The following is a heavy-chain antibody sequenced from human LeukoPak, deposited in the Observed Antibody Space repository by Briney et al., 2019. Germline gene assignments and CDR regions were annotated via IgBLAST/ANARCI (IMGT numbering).Heavy chain of an antibody. CDR3: AKWGGSGYYESSGRDAFDI. CDR2: ISGSGGST. V-gene: IGHV3-23*01. Sequence: GGSLRLSCAASGFTFSSYAMSWVRQAPGKGLEWVSAISGSGGSTYYADSVKGRFTIPRDNSKNTLYLQMNSLRAEDTAVYYCAKWGGSGYYESSGRDAFDIWGQGTMVTVSS. CDR1: GFTFSSYA. J-gene: IGHJ3*02. D-gene: IGHD3-22*01.